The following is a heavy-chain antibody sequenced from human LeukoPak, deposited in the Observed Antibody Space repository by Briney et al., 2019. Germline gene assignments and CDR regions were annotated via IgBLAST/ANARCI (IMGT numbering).Heavy chain of an antibody. CDR3: ASWDCGGDCSSYH. CDR2: ISSSSSTI. J-gene: IGHJ4*02. CDR1: GFTFSSYS. D-gene: IGHD2-21*02. Sequence: PGGSLRLSCAASGFTFSSYSMNWVRQAPGKGLEWVSYISSSSSTIYYADSVKGRFTISRDNAKNSLYLQMNSLRAEDTAVYYCASWDCGGDCSSYHWGQGTLVTVSS. V-gene: IGHV3-48*01.